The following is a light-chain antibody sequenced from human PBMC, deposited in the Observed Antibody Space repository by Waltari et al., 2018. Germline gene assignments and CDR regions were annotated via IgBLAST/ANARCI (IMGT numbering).Light chain of an antibody. CDR3: ATWDDYLRGV. V-gene: IGLV1-44*01. CDR1: SYNIGTNT. Sequence: QSVLTQPPSASGTPGQRVNIPCSGSSYNIGTNTVNWYQQVPGAAPKLLIYVNNQRPSGVPDRFSGSKSGTSASLAISGLQSEDEADYYCATWDDYLRGVFGGGTKLTVL. J-gene: IGLJ3*02. CDR2: VNN.